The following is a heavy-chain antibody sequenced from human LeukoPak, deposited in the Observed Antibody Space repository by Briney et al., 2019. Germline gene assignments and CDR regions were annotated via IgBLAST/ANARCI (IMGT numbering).Heavy chain of an antibody. J-gene: IGHJ4*02. V-gene: IGHV4-59*08. Sequence: SETLSLTCTVSGGSISSYYWSWIRQPPGKGLEWIGYSYYSGSTNYSPSLKSRVTISVDTSKNQFSLKLTSVTAADTAVYYCARHDRWKYSYFDYWGQGTLVTVSS. D-gene: IGHD1-7*01. CDR3: ARHDRWKYSYFDY. CDR1: GGSISSYY. CDR2: SYYSGST.